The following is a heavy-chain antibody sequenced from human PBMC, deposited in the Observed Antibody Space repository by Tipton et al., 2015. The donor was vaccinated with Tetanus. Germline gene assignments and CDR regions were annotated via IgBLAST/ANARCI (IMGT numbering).Heavy chain of an antibody. J-gene: IGHJ5*02. V-gene: IGHV4-31*02. D-gene: IGHD6-6*01. CDR3: ARDQGGGRVVRLNWLDP. CDR2: IYYSGDT. CDR1: GDSIGRGGYF. Sequence: LRLSCTVSGDSIGRGGYFWNWIRQRPGKGPEGVWYIYYSGDTYYNPSLKSRVSMSVDTSKNQFSLNLASVTAADTAVYYCARDQGGGRVVRLNWLDPWGQGTLVIVSS.